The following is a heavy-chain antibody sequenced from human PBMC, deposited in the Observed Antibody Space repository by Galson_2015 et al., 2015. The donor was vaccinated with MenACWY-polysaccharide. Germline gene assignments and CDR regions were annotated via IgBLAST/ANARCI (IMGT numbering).Heavy chain of an antibody. CDR1: GYAFTSYD. D-gene: IGHD2-21*01. CDR3: ARIIARKYTFADS. Sequence: SVKVSCKASGYAFTSYDINWVRQAPGQGLEWMGWMNPNSGNTGYAQKFQGRVTMTSSSAMTTAYMELSSLRSEDTAVYYCARIIARKYTFADSWGHGTLVTVSS. J-gene: IGHJ5*01. CDR2: MNPNSGNT. V-gene: IGHV1-8*01.